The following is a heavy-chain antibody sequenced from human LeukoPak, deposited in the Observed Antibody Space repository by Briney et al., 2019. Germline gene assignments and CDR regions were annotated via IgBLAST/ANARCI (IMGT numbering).Heavy chain of an antibody. Sequence: GGSLRLSCVASGFTFSNYRMHWVRQVPGKGLVWVSRTNGDGHSASTTYADSVKGRFTTSRDNSKNTLYLQMNSLRVEDAAVYFCAREGGNFVHGMDVWGKGTTVTVSS. D-gene: IGHD4-23*01. J-gene: IGHJ6*04. CDR1: GFTFSNYR. CDR3: AREGGNFVHGMDV. V-gene: IGHV3-74*01. CDR2: TNGDGHSAST.